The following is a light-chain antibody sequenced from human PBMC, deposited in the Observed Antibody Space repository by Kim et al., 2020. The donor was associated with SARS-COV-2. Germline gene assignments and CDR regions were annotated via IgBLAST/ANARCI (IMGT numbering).Light chain of an antibody. J-gene: IGKJ2*03. CDR3: QQRSNWYS. CDR2: DAS. CDR1: QSVSSY. Sequence: LSFSPGESATRSRRASQSVSSYLAWYQQKPGQAPRLLIYDASKGATGIPARFSGSGSGTVFTLTISSLEPEDFAVYYCQQRSNWYSFGQGTKLEL. V-gene: IGKV3-11*01.